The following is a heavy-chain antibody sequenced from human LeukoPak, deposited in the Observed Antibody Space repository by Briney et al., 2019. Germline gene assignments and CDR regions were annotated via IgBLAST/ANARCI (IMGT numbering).Heavy chain of an antibody. J-gene: IGHJ5*02. D-gene: IGHD2-15*01. CDR3: ARVIQYCSGGSCYFISRTSSKNWFDP. Sequence: SETLSLTCAVYGGSFSGYYWSWIRQPPGKGLGWIGEINHSGSTNYNPSLKSRVTISVDTSKNQFSLKLSSVTAADTAVYYCARVIQYCSGGSCYFISRTSSKNWFDPWGQGTLVTVSS. CDR2: INHSGST. V-gene: IGHV4-34*01. CDR1: GGSFSGYY.